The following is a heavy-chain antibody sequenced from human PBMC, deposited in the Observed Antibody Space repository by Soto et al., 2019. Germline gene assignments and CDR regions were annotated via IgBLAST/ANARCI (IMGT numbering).Heavy chain of an antibody. D-gene: IGHD3-22*01. V-gene: IGHV4-34*01. CDR1: GGSFSGYY. Sequence: SETLSLTCAVYGGSFSGYYWSWIRQPPGKGLEWIGEINHSGSANYNPSLKSRVTISVDTSKNQFSLKLSSVTAADTAVYYCARLFWYYYDSSGYGFDYWGQGNLVT. J-gene: IGHJ4*02. CDR3: ARLFWYYYDSSGYGFDY. CDR2: INHSGSA.